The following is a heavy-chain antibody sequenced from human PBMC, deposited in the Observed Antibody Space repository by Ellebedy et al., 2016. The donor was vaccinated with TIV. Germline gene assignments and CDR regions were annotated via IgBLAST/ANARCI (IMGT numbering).Heavy chain of an antibody. CDR1: GYTFTSYG. Sequence: AASVKVSCKASGYTFTSYGISWVRQAPGQGLEWMGWISTYDGNTNYAQNLQGRVTMTTDTSTGTVYMELRSLITDDTAVYYCARDSGRARHFRTCGDYWGQGTLVTVSS. CDR3: ARDSGRARHFRTCGDY. D-gene: IGHD1-14*01. V-gene: IGHV1-18*01. CDR2: ISTYDGNT. J-gene: IGHJ4*02.